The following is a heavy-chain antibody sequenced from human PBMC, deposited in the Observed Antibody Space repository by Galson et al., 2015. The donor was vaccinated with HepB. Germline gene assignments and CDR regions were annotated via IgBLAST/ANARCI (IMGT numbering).Heavy chain of an antibody. V-gene: IGHV1-2*06. D-gene: IGHD6-19*01. CDR1: GSTFTGYY. Sequence: SVTVSCKASGSTFTGYYMHWVRQAPGQGLEWMGRINPNSGGTNYAQKFQGRVTMTRDTSISTAYMELSRLRSDDTAVYYCARVGQGGWYYFDYWGQGTLVTVSS. CDR2: INPNSGGT. J-gene: IGHJ4*02. CDR3: ARVGQGGWYYFDY.